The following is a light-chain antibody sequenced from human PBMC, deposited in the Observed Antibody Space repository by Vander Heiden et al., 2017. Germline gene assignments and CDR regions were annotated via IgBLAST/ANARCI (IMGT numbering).Light chain of an antibody. CDR1: QSVSTS. CDR3: QQHSDWPPLT. V-gene: IGKV3-11*01. CDR2: DAS. Sequence: DTVLTQSPATLSLSLGERATLACRASQSVSTSLAWYQQKPGQSPRLLIYDASNRATGVPARFSGSGCGTYFTLTISSREPEDSAVYYCQQHSDWPPLTFGGGTRVEI. J-gene: IGKJ4*01.